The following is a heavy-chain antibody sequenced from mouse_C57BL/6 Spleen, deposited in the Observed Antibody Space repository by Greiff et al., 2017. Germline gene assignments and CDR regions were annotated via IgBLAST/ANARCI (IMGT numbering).Heavy chain of an antibody. J-gene: IGHJ3*01. CDR3: ARRYDDDVWFVY. V-gene: IGHV5-6*01. CDR1: GFTFSSYG. CDR2: ISSGGSYT. D-gene: IGHD2-4*01. Sequence: EVQRVESGGDLVKPGGSLKLSCAASGFTFSSYGMSWVRPTPDKRLEWVATISSGGSYTYYPDSVKGRFTISRDNAKNTLYLQMSSLKSEDTAMYYCARRYDDDVWFVYWGQGTLVTVSA.